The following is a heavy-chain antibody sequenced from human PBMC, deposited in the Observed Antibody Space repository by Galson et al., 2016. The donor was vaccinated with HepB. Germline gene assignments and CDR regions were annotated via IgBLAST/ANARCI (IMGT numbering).Heavy chain of an antibody. V-gene: IGHV3-30-3*01. D-gene: IGHD5-18*01. CDR3: TIEGYNYGFHAVEI. Sequence: SLRLSCATSGFTFSTYAMHWVRQAPGKGLEWVAGISFDGSNNYYADSVKGRFTISRDNSKNTLYLQMNSLKTEDTGVYYCTIEGYNYGFHAVEIWGQGTMVTVSS. J-gene: IGHJ3*02. CDR2: ISFDGSNN. CDR1: GFTFSTYA.